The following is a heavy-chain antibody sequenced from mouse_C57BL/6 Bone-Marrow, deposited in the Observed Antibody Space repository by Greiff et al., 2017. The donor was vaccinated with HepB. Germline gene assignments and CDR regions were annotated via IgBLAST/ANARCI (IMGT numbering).Heavy chain of an antibody. V-gene: IGHV3-5*01. Sequence: EVKLQESGPGLVKPSQTVFLTCTVTGISITTGNYRWSWIRQFPGNKLEWIGYIYYSGTITYNPSLTSRTTITRDTPKNQFFLEMNSLTAEDTATYYCARENSRGDFDYWGQGTTLTVSS. J-gene: IGHJ2*01. CDR3: ARENSRGDFDY. CDR2: IYYSGTI. CDR1: GISITTGNYR.